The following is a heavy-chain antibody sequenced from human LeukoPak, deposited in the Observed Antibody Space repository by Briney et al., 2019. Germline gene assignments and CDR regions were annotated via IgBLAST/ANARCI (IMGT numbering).Heavy chain of an antibody. Sequence: SETLSLTCSVSGGSISSAIFYWGWIRQPPGKGLEWIGEVHLDGRTNYNPSLESRLTMSVDVSENQVSLKLTSVTAADTAVYYCAREGGFYRPLDYSGQGTLVTVSS. CDR1: GGSISSAIFY. D-gene: IGHD3-3*01. CDR3: AREGGFYRPLDY. J-gene: IGHJ4*02. V-gene: IGHV4-39*07. CDR2: VHLDGRT.